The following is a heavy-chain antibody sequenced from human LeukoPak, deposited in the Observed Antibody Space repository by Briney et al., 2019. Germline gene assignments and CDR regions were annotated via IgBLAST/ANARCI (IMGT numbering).Heavy chain of an antibody. D-gene: IGHD3-22*01. Sequence: PGGSLRLSCAASGFTFSSYNMNWVRQAPGKGLEWVSSISDSSNYIYYADSVKGRFTISRDNAKNSLYLQMNSLRAEDTAVYYCARGSTYYDSSGQVPFDYWGQGTLVTVSS. CDR1: GFTFSSYN. J-gene: IGHJ4*02. CDR3: ARGSTYYDSSGQVPFDY. V-gene: IGHV3-21*01. CDR2: ISDSSNYI.